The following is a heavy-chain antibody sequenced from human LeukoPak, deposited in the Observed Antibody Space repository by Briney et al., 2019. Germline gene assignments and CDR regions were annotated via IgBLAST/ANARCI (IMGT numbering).Heavy chain of an antibody. CDR3: ARGWMYYYDSGSQLYYFDY. V-gene: IGHV3-21*01. J-gene: IGHJ4*02. D-gene: IGHD3-10*01. CDR2: ISSSSAYI. CDR1: GFTFSSYS. Sequence: GGSLRLSCAASGFTFSSYSMNSVRQAPGKGLEWVSSISSSSAYIYYADSLKGRFTISRDNAKNSLYLQMNSLRAEDTAVYYCARGWMYYYDSGSQLYYFDYWGQGTLVTASS.